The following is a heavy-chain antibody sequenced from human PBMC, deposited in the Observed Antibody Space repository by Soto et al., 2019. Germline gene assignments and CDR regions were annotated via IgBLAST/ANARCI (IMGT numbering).Heavy chain of an antibody. Sequence: QVQLVESGGGVVQPGRSLRLSCAASGFTFSSYGMHWVRQAPGKGLEWVAVISYDGSNKYYADSVKGRFTISRDNSKNTLYLQMNSLRAEDTVVYYCAKGADFGSGYYFDYWGQGTLLTVSS. CDR1: GFTFSSYG. CDR3: AKGADFGSGYYFDY. V-gene: IGHV3-30*18. CDR2: ISYDGSNK. J-gene: IGHJ4*02. D-gene: IGHD1-26*01.